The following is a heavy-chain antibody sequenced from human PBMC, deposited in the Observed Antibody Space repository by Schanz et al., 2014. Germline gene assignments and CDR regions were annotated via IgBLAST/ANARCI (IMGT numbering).Heavy chain of an antibody. Sequence: GPEVKEPGASVKVSCEASRYTFNTYGLNWVRQAPGQGLEWMGWINPNSGTTNYAQKFQGWVTMTRDTSISTAYMELSRLKSDDTAVYYCARGRGCTGGSCYSWFDLWGQGTLVTVAS. CDR1: RYTFNTYG. J-gene: IGHJ5*02. D-gene: IGHD2-15*01. V-gene: IGHV1-2*04. CDR3: ARGRGCTGGSCYSWFDL. CDR2: INPNSGTT.